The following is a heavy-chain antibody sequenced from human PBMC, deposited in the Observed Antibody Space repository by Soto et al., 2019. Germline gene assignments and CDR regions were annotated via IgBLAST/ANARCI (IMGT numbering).Heavy chain of an antibody. CDR3: AREGDPFSSSRRTRGAQDF. D-gene: IGHD6-13*01. CDR2: IKEDGSDK. CDR1: GFTLGNYW. V-gene: IGHV3-7*01. J-gene: IGHJ4*02. Sequence: GGSLRLSCAASGFTLGNYWMTWVRQAPGKGPEWVANIKEDGSDKYYVESVKGRFTISRDNAENSLYLQMNSLRAEDTAVYYCAREGDPFSSSRRTRGAQDFWGQATLVTVST.